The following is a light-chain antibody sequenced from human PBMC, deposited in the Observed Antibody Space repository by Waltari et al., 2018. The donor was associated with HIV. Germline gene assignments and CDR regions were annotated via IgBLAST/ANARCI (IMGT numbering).Light chain of an antibody. CDR2: KTS. Sequence: DVQMTQSPSTLSAAVVDKVTITCRASQIINNWLAWYQQKPGKPPKLLIYKTSYLESGVPSRFSGSVSGADFTLIIDGLQPDDFATYYCQQYNSHSYAFGQGTKVDVK. J-gene: IGKJ2*01. V-gene: IGKV1-5*03. CDR3: QQYNSHSYA. CDR1: QIINNW.